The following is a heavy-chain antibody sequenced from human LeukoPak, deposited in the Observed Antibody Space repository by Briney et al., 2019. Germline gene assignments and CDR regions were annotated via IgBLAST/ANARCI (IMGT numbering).Heavy chain of an antibody. J-gene: IGHJ4*02. D-gene: IGHD7-27*01. CDR3: MSLTGVLRY. Sequence: GGSLRLACAASGFTFSSYAMNWVRLAPGKGLEWVAIISHDGTNKYYVDSVKGRFTISRDNSKNTLYLQMNSLRAEDTAVCYCMSLTGVLRYWGQGTLVTVSS. V-gene: IGHV3-30*04. CDR2: ISHDGTNK. CDR1: GFTFSSYA.